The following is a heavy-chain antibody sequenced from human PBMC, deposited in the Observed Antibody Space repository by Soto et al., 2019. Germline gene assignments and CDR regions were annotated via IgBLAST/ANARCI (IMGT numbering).Heavy chain of an antibody. J-gene: IGHJ3*02. CDR3: AISKRGYSYGKRDDFDI. V-gene: IGHV1-18*01. Sequence: QVQLVQSGAEVKKPGASVKVSCKASGYTFTSYGISWVRQAPGQGLEWMGWISAYNGNTNYAKKLHGRVTMTTDTSTSTAYMELRSLRSDDTAVYYCAISKRGYSYGKRDDFDIWGQGTMVTVSS. CDR1: GYTFTSYG. CDR2: ISAYNGNT. D-gene: IGHD5-18*01.